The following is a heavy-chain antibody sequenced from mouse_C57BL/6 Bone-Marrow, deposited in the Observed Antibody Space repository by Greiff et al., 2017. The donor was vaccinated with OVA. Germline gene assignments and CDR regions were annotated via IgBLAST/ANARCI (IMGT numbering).Heavy chain of an antibody. CDR2: ISDGGSYT. Sequence: EVMLVESGGGLVQPGGSLKLSCAASGFTFSSYAMSWVRQTPEKRLEWVATISDGGSYTYYPDNVKGRFTISRDNAKNNLYLQMSHLKSEDTAMYYCARGGGYDFWFAYWGQGTLVTVSA. J-gene: IGHJ3*01. D-gene: IGHD2-4*01. V-gene: IGHV5-4*03. CDR1: GFTFSSYA. CDR3: ARGGGYDFWFAY.